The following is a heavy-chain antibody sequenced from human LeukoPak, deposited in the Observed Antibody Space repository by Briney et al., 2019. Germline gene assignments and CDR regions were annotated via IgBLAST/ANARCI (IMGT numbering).Heavy chain of an antibody. J-gene: IGHJ4*02. CDR2: MNPNSGNT. CDR3: ARGVRYYDSRGYPNFDY. CDR1: GYTFTSYD. V-gene: IGHV1-8*01. Sequence: GASVKVSCKASGYTFTSYDINWVRQATGQGLEWMGWMNPNSGNTGYAQKFQGRVTMTRNTSISTAYMGLSSLRSEDTAVYYCARGVRYYDSRGYPNFDYWGQGTLVTVSS. D-gene: IGHD3-22*01.